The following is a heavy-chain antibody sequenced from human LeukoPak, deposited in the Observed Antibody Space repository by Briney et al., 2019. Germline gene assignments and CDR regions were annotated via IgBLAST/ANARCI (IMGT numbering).Heavy chain of an antibody. CDR3: ARPAAGTDYFDY. V-gene: IGHV4-39*01. CDR2: IYYSGST. D-gene: IGHD6-13*01. J-gene: IGHJ4*02. CDR1: GGSISSSSYY. Sequence: SETLSLTXTVSGGSISSSSYYWGWIRQPPGKGLEWIGSIYYSGSTYYNPSLKSRVTISVDTSKNQFSLKLSSVTAADTAVYYCARPAAGTDYFDYWGQGTLVTASS.